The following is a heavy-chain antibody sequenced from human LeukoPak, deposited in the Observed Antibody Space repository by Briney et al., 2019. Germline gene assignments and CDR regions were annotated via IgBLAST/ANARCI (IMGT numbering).Heavy chain of an antibody. CDR2: LYPGVST. Sequence: SETLSLTCIVSGGPIYSYYWSWIRQTAGKGLEWIGRLYPGVSTDYNPSLKSRVTMSVDTSKKQFALKLSAVTAADTAAYYCARLKFYDSTGYSPGHYMDVWGKGTTVRVSS. CDR3: ARLKFYDSTGYSPGHYMDV. CDR1: GGPIYSYY. V-gene: IGHV4-4*07. D-gene: IGHD3-22*01. J-gene: IGHJ6*03.